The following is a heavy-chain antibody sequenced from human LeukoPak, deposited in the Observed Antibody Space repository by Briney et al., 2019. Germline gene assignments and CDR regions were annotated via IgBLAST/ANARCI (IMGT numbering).Heavy chain of an antibody. Sequence: ASVKVSCKASGYTFTSYGISWVRQDPGQGLEWMGWISAYNGNTNYAQKLQGRVTMTTDTSTSTAYMELRSLRSDDTAVYYCARVDGIAAAGTYYYYYMDVWGKGTTVTVSS. J-gene: IGHJ6*03. D-gene: IGHD6-13*01. V-gene: IGHV1-18*01. CDR2: ISAYNGNT. CDR3: ARVDGIAAAGTYYYYYMDV. CDR1: GYTFTSYG.